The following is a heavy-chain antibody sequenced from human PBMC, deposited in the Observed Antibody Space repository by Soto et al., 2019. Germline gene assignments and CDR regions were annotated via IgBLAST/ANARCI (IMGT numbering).Heavy chain of an antibody. CDR2: IIPIFGTA. Sequence: SVKVSCKASGGTLSSYAISWVRQAPGQGLEWMGGIIPIFGTANYAQKFQGRVTITADESTSTAYMELSSLRSEDTAVYYCARGLNYYDSSGYYLDYFDYWGQGTLVTVSS. J-gene: IGHJ4*02. CDR1: GGTLSSYA. V-gene: IGHV1-69*13. D-gene: IGHD3-22*01. CDR3: ARGLNYYDSSGYYLDYFDY.